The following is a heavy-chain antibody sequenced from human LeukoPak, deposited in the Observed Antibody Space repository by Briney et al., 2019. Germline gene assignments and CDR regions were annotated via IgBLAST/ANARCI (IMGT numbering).Heavy chain of an antibody. Sequence: SETLSLTCTVSGGSISSYYWSWIRQPPGKGLEWIGYIYYSGSTNYNPSLKSRVTISVDTSKNQFSLKLSSVTAADTAVYYCARSPRSGPNYIDYWGQGTLVTVSS. CDR1: GGSISSYY. CDR3: ARSPRSGPNYIDY. V-gene: IGHV4-59*08. CDR2: IYYSGST. J-gene: IGHJ4*02.